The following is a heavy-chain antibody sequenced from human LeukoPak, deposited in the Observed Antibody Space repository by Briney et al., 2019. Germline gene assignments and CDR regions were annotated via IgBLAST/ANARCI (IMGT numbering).Heavy chain of an antibody. CDR1: GFTFSNYA. J-gene: IGHJ4*02. CDR3: VKTTGYSSDPLDC. V-gene: IGHV3-64D*06. Sequence: PGGSLRLSCSASGFTFSNYAMHWVRQAPGKGLEYVSAMNGRFTIARDNSKNTLYLQMSILRAEDTAVYYCVKTTGYSSDPLDCWGQGTLVTVSP. D-gene: IGHD6-19*01.